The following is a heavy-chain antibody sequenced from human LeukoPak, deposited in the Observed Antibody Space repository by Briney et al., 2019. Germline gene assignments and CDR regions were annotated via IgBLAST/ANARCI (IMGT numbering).Heavy chain of an antibody. V-gene: IGHV3-33*01. CDR1: GFTFSSYG. J-gene: IGHJ4*02. D-gene: IGHD5-18*01. CDR2: IWYDGSNK. CDR3: ARDRGYFSRFFDY. Sequence: GRSLRLSCAASGFTFSSYGMHWVRQAPGKGLEWVAVIWYDGSNKYYADSVKGRFTISRDNSKNTLYLQMNSLKAEDTAVYYCARDRGYFSRFFDYWGQGTLVTVSS.